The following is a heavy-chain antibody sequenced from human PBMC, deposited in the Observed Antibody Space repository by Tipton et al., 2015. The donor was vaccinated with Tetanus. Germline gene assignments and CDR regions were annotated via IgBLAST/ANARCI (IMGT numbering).Heavy chain of an antibody. D-gene: IGHD6-19*01. CDR1: GDSVSGYY. Sequence: TLSLTCTVSGDSVSGYYWSWIRQPPGEGLEWIGEINPSGGASYNPSLKSRVTISVDTSKNQFSLKLTSVTAADTAVYYCARPVKQWLVPVDSWGPGTLVAVSS. V-gene: IGHV4-34*01. J-gene: IGHJ4*02. CDR2: INPSGGA. CDR3: ARPVKQWLVPVDS.